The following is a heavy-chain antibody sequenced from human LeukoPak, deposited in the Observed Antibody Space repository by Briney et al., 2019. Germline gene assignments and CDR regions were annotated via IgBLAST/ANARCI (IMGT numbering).Heavy chain of an antibody. J-gene: IGHJ6*02. CDR1: GFTFGDHA. D-gene: IGHD5-18*01. CDR2: IRSKTYGGTT. V-gene: IGHV3-49*04. Sequence: PGRSLRLSCTASGFTFGDHAMSWVRQAPGKGLEWVGFIRSKTYGGTTEYAASVKGRFTTSRDDSKSIAYLQMNSLKTEDTAVYYCTRGPTQQWLYYGMDVWGQGTTVTVSS. CDR3: TRGPTQQWLYYGMDV.